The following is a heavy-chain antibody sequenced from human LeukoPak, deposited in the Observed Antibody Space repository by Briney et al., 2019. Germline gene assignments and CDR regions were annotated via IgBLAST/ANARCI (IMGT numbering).Heavy chain of an antibody. CDR1: GFTVSNKY. J-gene: IGHJ3*01. D-gene: IGHD3-22*01. Sequence: PGGSLRLSCAASGFTVSNKYMTWVRQAPGKGLEWVSLIYSDGRTYYADSVKGRCTISRDNSKNTLYLQMNSLRGEDRAVYFCARGLFLSGYLDAFDVWGQGTVVTVSS. CDR3: ARGLFLSGYLDAFDV. V-gene: IGHV3-53*01. CDR2: IYSDGRT.